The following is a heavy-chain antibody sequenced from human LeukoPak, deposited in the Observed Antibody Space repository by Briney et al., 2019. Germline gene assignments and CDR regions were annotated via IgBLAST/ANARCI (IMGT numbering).Heavy chain of an antibody. V-gene: IGHV3-30*03. Sequence: GGSLRLSCAASGFTFSSYGMHWVRQAPGKGLEWVAVISYDGSNKYYADSVKGRFTISRDNSKNTLYLQMNSLRAEDTAVYYCATLDPDLDYWGQGTLVTVSS. CDR2: ISYDGSNK. J-gene: IGHJ4*02. D-gene: IGHD1-1*01. CDR3: ATLDPDLDY. CDR1: GFTFSSYG.